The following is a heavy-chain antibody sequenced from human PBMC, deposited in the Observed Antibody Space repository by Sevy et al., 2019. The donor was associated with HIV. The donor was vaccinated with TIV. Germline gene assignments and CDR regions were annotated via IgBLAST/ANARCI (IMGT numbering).Heavy chain of an antibody. Sequence: SETLSLTCTVSGGSISSSSYYWGWIRQPPGKGLEWIGSIYYSGSTYYNPSLKSRVAISVDTSKNQFSLKLSSVTAADTAVYYCVRHRAVGIAAAVDSWGQGTLVTVSS. CDR3: VRHRAVGIAAAVDS. CDR1: GGSISSSSYY. D-gene: IGHD6-13*01. CDR2: IYYSGST. J-gene: IGHJ4*02. V-gene: IGHV4-39*01.